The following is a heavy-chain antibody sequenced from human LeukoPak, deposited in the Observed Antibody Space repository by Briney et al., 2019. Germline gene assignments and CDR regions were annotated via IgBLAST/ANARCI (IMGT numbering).Heavy chain of an antibody. CDR3: ARDQDGALDY. CDR2: IKQDGIEK. J-gene: IGHJ4*02. Sequence: PGGSLRLSCAASGFTFSNYWMAWVRQSPGKGLERVANIKQDGIEKNYVDSARGRFTISRDNAKSSLFLQMSSLRVDDTAVYYCARDQDGALDYWGQGSLVTVSS. D-gene: IGHD4-17*01. CDR1: GFTFSNYW. V-gene: IGHV3-7*01.